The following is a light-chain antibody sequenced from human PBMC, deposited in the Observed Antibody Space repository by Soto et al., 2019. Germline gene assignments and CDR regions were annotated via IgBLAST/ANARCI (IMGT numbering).Light chain of an antibody. CDR3: QQYNSYLT. V-gene: IGKV1-5*01. CDR2: DAS. J-gene: IGKJ4*01. CDR1: QSISSW. Sequence: DILMTSSPSTLSASVGDRVTITCRASQSISSWLAWYQQKPGKAPKLLIYDASSLESGVPSRFSGSGSGTEFTLTISSLQPDDFATYYCQQYNSYLTFGGGTKVDIK.